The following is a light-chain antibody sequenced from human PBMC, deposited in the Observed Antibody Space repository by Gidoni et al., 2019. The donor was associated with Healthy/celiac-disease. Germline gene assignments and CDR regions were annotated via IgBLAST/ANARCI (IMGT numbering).Light chain of an antibody. V-gene: IGKV1-33*01. Sequence: DIQMTQSPYSLSASVGDRVTITCQASQDISNYLNWYQQKPGKAPKLLIYDASNLETGVPSRFSGSGSGTDFTFTISSLQPEDIATYYCQQYDNLPRFGGGTKVEIK. CDR1: QDISNY. CDR3: QQYDNLPR. CDR2: DAS. J-gene: IGKJ4*01.